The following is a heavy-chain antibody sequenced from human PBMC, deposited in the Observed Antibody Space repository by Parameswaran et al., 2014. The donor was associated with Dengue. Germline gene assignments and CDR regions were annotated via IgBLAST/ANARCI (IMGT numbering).Heavy chain of an antibody. CDR3: ARDTPHIAAAGLHYYYYGMDV. CDR2: INAGNGNT. Sequence: ASVKVSCKASGYTFTSYAMHWVRQAPGQRLEWMGWINAGNGNTKYSQKFQGRVTITRDTSASTAYMELSSLRSEDTAVYYCARDTPHIAAAGLHYYYYGMDVWGQGTTVTVSS. V-gene: IGHV1-3*01. CDR1: GYTFTSYA. J-gene: IGHJ6*02. D-gene: IGHD6-13*01.